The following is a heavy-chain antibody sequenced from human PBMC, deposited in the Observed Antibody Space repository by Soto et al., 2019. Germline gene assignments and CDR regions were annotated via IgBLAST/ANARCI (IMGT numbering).Heavy chain of an antibody. CDR3: ARALVTDYNSRDYHYYFAMDV. CDR1: GGPVSGDDLS. CDR2: VYHTGTT. J-gene: IGHJ6*02. Sequence: SETLSLTCVVSGGPVSGDDLSGRWIRHLPGKGLEWIANVYHTGTTYYTPSLKSRVSMSVDTSQNQFSLILASVTAADTAVYYCARALVTDYNSRDYHYYFAMDVWGQGTSVTVSS. V-gene: IGHV4-31*02. D-gene: IGHD3-22*01.